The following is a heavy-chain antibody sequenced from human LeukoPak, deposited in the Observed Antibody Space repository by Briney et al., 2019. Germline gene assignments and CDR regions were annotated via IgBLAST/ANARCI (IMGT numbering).Heavy chain of an antibody. CDR3: AKTLFDCSEGSCYEAYFDD. CDR2: TNEHGTII. Sequence: GGSLRLSCAASGFSFSNYWFHWVRQAPGEGLVWVSRTNEHGTIINYADSVKGRFTISRDNSKNSLHLQMNSLRAEDTAVYYCAKTLFDCSEGSCYEAYFDDWGQGTLVTVSS. J-gene: IGHJ4*02. V-gene: IGHV3-74*01. CDR1: GFSFSNYW. D-gene: IGHD2-15*01.